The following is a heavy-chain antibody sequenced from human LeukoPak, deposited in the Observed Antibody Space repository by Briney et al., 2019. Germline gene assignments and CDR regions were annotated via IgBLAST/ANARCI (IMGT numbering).Heavy chain of an antibody. CDR2: IYSGGST. CDR3: ARESRRIAVVLN. CDR1: RYTVSSNY. V-gene: IGHV3-66*02. D-gene: IGHD6-19*01. J-gene: IGHJ4*02. Sequence: GGSLRLSCAASRYTVSSNYMNWVRQAPGKGLEWVSVIYSGGSTYYADSVKGRFTISRDNSKNTLYLQMNSLRAEDTAVYYCARESRRIAVVLNWGQGTLVTVSS.